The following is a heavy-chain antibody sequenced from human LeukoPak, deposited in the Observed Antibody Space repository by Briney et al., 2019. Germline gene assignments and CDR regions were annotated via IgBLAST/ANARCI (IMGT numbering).Heavy chain of an antibody. CDR3: ARERLGDFDWLLFSWGRLLDY. CDR2: IYYSDNS. V-gene: IGHV4-39*02. J-gene: IGHJ4*02. CDR1: GDSISTNNSY. D-gene: IGHD3-9*01. Sequence: PSETLSLTCTASGDSISTNNSYWVRHRQPPGKGLEGIGRIYYSDNSYYHASLKSRVTISVDTSKNQFSLKLSSVTAADTAVYYCARERLGDFDWLLFSWGRLLDYWGQGTLVTVSS.